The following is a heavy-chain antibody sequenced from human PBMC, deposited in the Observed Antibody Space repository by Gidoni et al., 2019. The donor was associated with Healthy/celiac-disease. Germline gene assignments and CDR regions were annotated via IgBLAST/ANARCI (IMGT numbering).Heavy chain of an antibody. Sequence: VQLVESGGGVVQPGRSLRLSCAASGFTFSSYGMHWVRQAPGKGLEWVAVIWYDGSNKYYADSVKGRFTISRDNSKNTLYLQMNSLRAEDTAVYYCARRVATISIFDYWGQGTLVTVSS. V-gene: IGHV3-33*01. CDR1: GFTFSSYG. CDR3: ARRVATISIFDY. CDR2: IWYDGSNK. J-gene: IGHJ4*02. D-gene: IGHD5-12*01.